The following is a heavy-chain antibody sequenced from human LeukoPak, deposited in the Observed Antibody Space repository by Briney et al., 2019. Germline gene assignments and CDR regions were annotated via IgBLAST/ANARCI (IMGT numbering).Heavy chain of an antibody. Sequence: ASVKVSCEASGYTFTGYAMHWVRQAPGQGLEWVGRLDPNSGGTNYAQDFQGRVTITRDTSINTAYMELSRLRSDDTAKYYCTRDLTISGPIGIWGQGTLVTV. D-gene: IGHD3-9*01. CDR3: TRDLTISGPIGI. V-gene: IGHV1-2*06. CDR1: GYTFTGYA. J-gene: IGHJ4*02. CDR2: LDPNSGGT.